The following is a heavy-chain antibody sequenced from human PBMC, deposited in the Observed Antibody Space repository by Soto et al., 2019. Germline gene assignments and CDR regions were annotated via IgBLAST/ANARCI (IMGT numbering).Heavy chain of an antibody. Sequence: EVQLVESGGGLVQPGGSLRLSCAASGFTFRSYWMSWVRQAPGKGLEWVANIKQDGSEKYYVDSVKGRFTISRDNAKNSPYLQMNSLRAEDTAVYYCARERGLNQFDYWGQGTLVTVSS. CDR1: GFTFRSYW. J-gene: IGHJ4*02. CDR2: IKQDGSEK. CDR3: ARERGLNQFDY. V-gene: IGHV3-7*01. D-gene: IGHD2-2*01.